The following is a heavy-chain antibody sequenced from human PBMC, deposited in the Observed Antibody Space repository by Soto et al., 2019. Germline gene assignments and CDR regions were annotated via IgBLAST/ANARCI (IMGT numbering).Heavy chain of an antibody. CDR1: GFTFSSYW. CDR3: ARVGSPMTWSFYYYGLDV. J-gene: IGHJ6*02. CDR2: IAHDGSEK. Sequence: SLRLSCAVSGFTFSSYWMSWVRQAPGRGLEWVATIAHDGSEKFYVDSVKGRFTISRDNSKNTLYLQMNSLRAEDTAVFYCARVGSPMTWSFYYYGLDVWGQGTTVTVSS. V-gene: IGHV3-7*01. D-gene: IGHD2-2*03.